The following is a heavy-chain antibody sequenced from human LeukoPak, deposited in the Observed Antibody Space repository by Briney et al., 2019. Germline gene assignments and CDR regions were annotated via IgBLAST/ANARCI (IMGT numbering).Heavy chain of an antibody. V-gene: IGHV4-59*12. CDR3: ARSAVIVATNPYYYYGMDV. Sequence: SETLSLTCTVSGGSISSYYWSWIRQPPGKGREWIGYIYYSGSTNYNPSLKSRVTISVDTSKNQFSLKLSSVTAADTAVYYCARSAVIVATNPYYYYGMDVWGQGTTVTVSS. J-gene: IGHJ6*02. CDR1: GGSISSYY. D-gene: IGHD5-12*01. CDR2: IYYSGST.